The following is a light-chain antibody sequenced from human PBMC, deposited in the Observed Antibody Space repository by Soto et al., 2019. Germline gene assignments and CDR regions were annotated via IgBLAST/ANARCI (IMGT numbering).Light chain of an antibody. J-gene: IGLJ2*01. CDR2: DGS. Sequence: QSALTQPASVSGSPGQSITISCTGTSSDVGSYKFVSWYQHHPGKGPKLIIHDGSKRPSGVSNRFSGSKSGNTASLTISGLQAEDEADYYCRVYAGISTPVVFGGGTQLTVL. V-gene: IGLV2-23*01. CDR1: SSDVGSYKF. CDR3: RVYAGISTPVV.